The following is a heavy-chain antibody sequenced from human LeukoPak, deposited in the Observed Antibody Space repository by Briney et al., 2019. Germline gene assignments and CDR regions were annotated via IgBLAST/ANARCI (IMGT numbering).Heavy chain of an antibody. J-gene: IGHJ6*02. V-gene: IGHV3-66*01. CDR3: ARDNRGAVAGLYGMDV. Sequence: GGSLRLSCAASGFTVSSNYMSWVGQAPGKGLEWVSVIYSGGSTYYADSVKGRFTISRDNSKNTLYLQMNSLRAEDTAVYYCARDNRGAVAGLYGMDVWGQGTTVTVSS. CDR2: IYSGGST. CDR1: GFTVSSNY. D-gene: IGHD6-19*01.